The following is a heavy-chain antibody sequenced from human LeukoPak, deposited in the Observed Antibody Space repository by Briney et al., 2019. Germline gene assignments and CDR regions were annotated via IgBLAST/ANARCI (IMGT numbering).Heavy chain of an antibody. CDR3: ARAAVAGFGQHYMDV. CDR2: IIPIFGTA. J-gene: IGHJ6*03. V-gene: IGHV1-69*05. Sequence: SVKVSCKASGGTFSSYAISWVRQAPGQGLEWMGGIIPIFGTANYAQKFQGRVTITTDESTSTAYMELSSLRSEDTAVYYCARAAVAGFGQHYMDVWGKGTTVTVSS. D-gene: IGHD6-19*01. CDR1: GGTFSSYA.